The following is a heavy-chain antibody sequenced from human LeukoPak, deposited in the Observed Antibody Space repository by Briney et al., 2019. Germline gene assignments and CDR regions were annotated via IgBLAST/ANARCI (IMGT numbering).Heavy chain of an antibody. D-gene: IGHD6-19*01. CDR1: GFTFSSYG. J-gene: IGHJ4*02. CDR3: AKERAMRAVAGPFDY. CDR2: IWYDGSNK. Sequence: GRSLRLSCAASGFTFSSYGMHWVRQAPGKGLEWVAVIWYDGSNKYYADSVKGRFTISRDNSKNTLYLQMNSLRAEDTAVYYCAKERAMRAVAGPFDYWGQGTLVTVSS. V-gene: IGHV3-33*06.